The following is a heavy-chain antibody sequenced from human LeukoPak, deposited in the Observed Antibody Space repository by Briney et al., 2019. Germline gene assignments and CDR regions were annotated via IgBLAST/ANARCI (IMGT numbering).Heavy chain of an antibody. CDR1: GFTFSSYG. D-gene: IGHD3-10*01. J-gene: IGHJ3*02. CDR2: ISSTGGST. CDR3: ARDRGDAFDI. V-gene: IGHV3-64*01. Sequence: GGSLRLSCAASGFTFSSYGMHWVRQAPGKGLEYVSAISSTGGSTYYANSVKGRLTISRDNSKNTLYLQMGSLRAEDMAVYYCARDRGDAFDIWGQGTMVTVSS.